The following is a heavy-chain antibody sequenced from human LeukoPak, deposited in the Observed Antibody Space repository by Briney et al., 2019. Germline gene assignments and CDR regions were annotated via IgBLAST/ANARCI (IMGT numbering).Heavy chain of an antibody. J-gene: IGHJ3*02. CDR2: IYYSGTT. V-gene: IGHV4-31*03. CDR1: GGSISSSSYC. Sequence: SETLSLTCTVSGGSISSSSYCWGWIRQPPGKGLEWIGYIYYSGTTYYNSSLESRLIISLDTSENQFSLKLSSATAADTALYFCARCSSRLNGFDIWGQGTMVTVSS. D-gene: IGHD6-13*01. CDR3: ARCSSRLNGFDI.